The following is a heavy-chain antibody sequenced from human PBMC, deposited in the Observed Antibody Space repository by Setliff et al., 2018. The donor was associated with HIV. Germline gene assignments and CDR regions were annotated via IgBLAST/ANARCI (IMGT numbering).Heavy chain of an antibody. Sequence: SVKVSCKASGGAFSSYALSWVRQAPGQGLEWMGGIIPIFGTANYAQKFQGRVTITTDESTSTAYMELSGLRSEDTAVYSCAKAAGMTCSGSSCYSDYWGQGTLVTVSS. CDR2: IIPIFGTA. D-gene: IGHD2-15*01. CDR3: AKAAGMTCSGSSCYSDY. V-gene: IGHV1-69*05. CDR1: GGAFSSYA. J-gene: IGHJ4*02.